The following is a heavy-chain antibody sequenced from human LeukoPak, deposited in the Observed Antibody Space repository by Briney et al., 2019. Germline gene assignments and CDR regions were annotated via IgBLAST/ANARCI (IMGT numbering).Heavy chain of an antibody. Sequence: GGSLRLSCAASGFTFSSYAMHWVRQAPGKGLEWVAVISYDGSNKYYADSVKGRFTISRDNSKNTLYLQMNSLRAEDTAVYYCAKETFYTYYDSSGYYYPGAFDIWGQGTMVTVSS. J-gene: IGHJ3*02. CDR3: AKETFYTYYDSSGYYYPGAFDI. CDR1: GFTFSSYA. V-gene: IGHV3-30-3*01. D-gene: IGHD3-22*01. CDR2: ISYDGSNK.